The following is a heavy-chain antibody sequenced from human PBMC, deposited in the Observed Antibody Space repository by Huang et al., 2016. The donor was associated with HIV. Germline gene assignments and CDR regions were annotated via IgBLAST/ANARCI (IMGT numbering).Heavy chain of an antibody. CDR1: GGAINSYY. Sequence: QVQLQESGPGLVKPSETLSLTCTVSGGAINSYYWSLIRQPPGKGLEWIGYIHDSGSTIYNPSRKRRVTISVDTSKKQFSLKLSSVTAADTAMYYCARNYYDNVDWYFDLWGRGTLVTVSS. V-gene: IGHV4-59*01. CDR2: IHDSGST. J-gene: IGHJ2*01. CDR3: ARNYYDNVDWYFDL. D-gene: IGHD3-22*01.